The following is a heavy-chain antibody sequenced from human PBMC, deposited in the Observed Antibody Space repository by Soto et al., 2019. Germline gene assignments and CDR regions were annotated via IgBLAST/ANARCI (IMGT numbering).Heavy chain of an antibody. D-gene: IGHD5-12*01. J-gene: IGHJ5*02. CDR3: AKGDNLGPKTGYAFDP. CDR1: GDSLSSNTAS. V-gene: IGHV6-1*01. Sequence: SQTLSLTCALSGDSLSSNTASWNWISQSTSRGVEWLGRTYLRSKWFNDYAVSVKSRIIINPDTSNNQFSLQLNSVTPEDTAVYFCAKGDNLGPKTGYAFDPWGQGIMVTVSS. CDR2: TYLRSKWFN.